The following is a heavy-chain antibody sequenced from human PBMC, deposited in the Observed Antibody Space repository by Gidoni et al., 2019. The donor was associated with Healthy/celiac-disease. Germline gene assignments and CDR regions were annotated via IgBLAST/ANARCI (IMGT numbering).Heavy chain of an antibody. V-gene: IGHV4-34*01. CDR1: GGSFSGYY. D-gene: IGHD3-22*01. CDR2: INHSGST. CDR3: ASFKGSSGHRFDY. Sequence: QVQLQQWGAGLVKPSETLSLTCVVYGGSFSGYYWSWIRQPPGKGLEWIGEINHSGSTNYNPSLKSRVTISVDTSKNQFSLKLSSVTAADTAVYYCASFKGSSGHRFDYWGQGTLVTVSS. J-gene: IGHJ4*02.